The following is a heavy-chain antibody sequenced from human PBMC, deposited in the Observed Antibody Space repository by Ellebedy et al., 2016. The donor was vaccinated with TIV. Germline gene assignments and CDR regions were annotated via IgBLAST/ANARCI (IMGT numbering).Heavy chain of an antibody. CDR3: ARRRAKNQRFITYFDY. CDR1: GGSISSSSYY. Sequence: SETLSLTCTVSGGSISSSSYYWGWIRQPPGKGLEWIGSIYYSGSTYYNPSLKSRVTISVDTSKNQFSLKLSSVTAADTAVYYCARRRAKNQRFITYFDYWGQGTLVTVSS. J-gene: IGHJ4*02. CDR2: IYYSGST. D-gene: IGHD3-22*01. V-gene: IGHV4-39*01.